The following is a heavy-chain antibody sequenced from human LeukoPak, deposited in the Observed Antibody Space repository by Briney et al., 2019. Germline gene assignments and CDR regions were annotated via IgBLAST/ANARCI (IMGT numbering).Heavy chain of an antibody. CDR1: GFTFSSYA. CDR3: AKRQGDIVVVPAAILGPNWFDP. J-gene: IGHJ5*02. D-gene: IGHD2-2*01. Sequence: GGSLRLSCAASGFTFSSYAMHWVRQAPGKGLEYVSAISSNGGSTYYANSVKGRFTISRDNSKNTLYLQMGSLRAEDTAVYYCAKRQGDIVVVPAAILGPNWFDPWGQGTLVTVSS. V-gene: IGHV3-64*01. CDR2: ISSNGGST.